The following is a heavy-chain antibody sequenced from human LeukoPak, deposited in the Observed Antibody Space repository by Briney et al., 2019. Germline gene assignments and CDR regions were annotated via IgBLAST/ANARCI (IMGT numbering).Heavy chain of an antibody. Sequence: ETLSLTPTVSGGSISSYYWSWIRQPPGKGLEWIGYIYYSGSTNYNPSLKSRVTSSFATSKNQFSLTLSSVTAADTAVYYCARGRGYDILTGPKRGYFDYWGQGTLVTVSS. J-gene: IGHJ4*02. CDR2: IYYSGST. V-gene: IGHV4-59*01. D-gene: IGHD3-9*01. CDR3: ARGRGYDILTGPKRGYFDY. CDR1: GGSISSYY.